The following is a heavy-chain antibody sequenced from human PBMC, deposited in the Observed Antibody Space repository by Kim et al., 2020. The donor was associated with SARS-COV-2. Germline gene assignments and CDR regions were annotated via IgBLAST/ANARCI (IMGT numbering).Heavy chain of an antibody. CDR2: INTNTGNP. D-gene: IGHD2-2*01. J-gene: IGHJ6*02. CDR3: ARDHLWVRCSSTSCPISRRASYYYGMDV. V-gene: IGHV7-4-1*02. Sequence: ASVKVSCKASGYTFTSYAMNWVRQAPGQGLEWMGWINTNTGNPTYAQGFTGRFVFSLDTSVSTAYLQISSLKAEDTAVYYCARDHLWVRCSSTSCPISRRASYYYGMDVWGQGTTVTVSS. CDR1: GYTFTSYA.